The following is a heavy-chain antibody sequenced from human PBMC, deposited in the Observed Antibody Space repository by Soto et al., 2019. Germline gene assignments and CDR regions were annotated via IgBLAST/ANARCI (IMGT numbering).Heavy chain of an antibody. CDR2: ISSDGNNK. CDR1: GFTFSNYG. V-gene: IGHV3-30*03. J-gene: IGHJ3*01. D-gene: IGHD3-22*01. CDR3: ARDQLYYNDISGRPLNAFDV. Sequence: PGGSLRLSCAASGFTFSNYGMHWVRQAPGKGLEWVAVISSDGNNKYYVDSVKGRFTISRDNAKNSLYLQMNSLRAEDTAVYYCARDQLYYNDISGRPLNAFDVWGQGTMVTVPS.